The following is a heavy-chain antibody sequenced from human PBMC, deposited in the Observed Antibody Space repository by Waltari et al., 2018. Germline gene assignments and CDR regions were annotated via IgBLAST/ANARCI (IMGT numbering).Heavy chain of an antibody. J-gene: IGHJ4*02. CDR1: GGSISSSSYY. V-gene: IGHV4-39*07. D-gene: IGHD2-21*02. CDR2: IYYSGRT. Sequence: QLQLQESGPGLVKPSETLSLTCTVSGGSISSSSYYWGWIRQPPGKGLEWIGSIYYSGRTYYNPSLKSRVTISVDTSKNQFSLKLSSATAADTAVYYCARSSMVVTRWGQGTLVTVSA. CDR3: ARSSMVVTR.